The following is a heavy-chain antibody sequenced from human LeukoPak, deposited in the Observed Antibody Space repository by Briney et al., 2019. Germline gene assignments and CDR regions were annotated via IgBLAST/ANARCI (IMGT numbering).Heavy chain of an antibody. J-gene: IGHJ4*02. CDR3: ANRDY. V-gene: IGHV3-9*01. Sequence: GGSLRLSCAASGFTFDDYAMPWVRQAPGKGLEWVSGISWNSGSIGYADSVKGRFTISRDNAKNSLYLQMNSLRAEDTALYYCANRDYWGQGTLVTVSS. CDR2: ISWNSGSI. CDR1: GFTFDDYA.